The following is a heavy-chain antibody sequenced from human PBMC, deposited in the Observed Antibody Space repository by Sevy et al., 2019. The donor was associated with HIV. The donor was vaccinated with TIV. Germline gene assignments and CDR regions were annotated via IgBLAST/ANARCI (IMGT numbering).Heavy chain of an antibody. J-gene: IGHJ4*02. CDR2: LSFGCNEI. Sequence: GGSLRLSCAASGFTFSKYSMSWVRQPPGKGLEWVSTLSFGCNEINYADSVKGRFTISRVNSKSSVYLQMNNLRPEDTAVYYCAREGCTKPHDYWGQGTLVTVSS. D-gene: IGHD2-8*01. V-gene: IGHV3-23*01. CDR1: GFTFSKYS. CDR3: AREGCTKPHDY.